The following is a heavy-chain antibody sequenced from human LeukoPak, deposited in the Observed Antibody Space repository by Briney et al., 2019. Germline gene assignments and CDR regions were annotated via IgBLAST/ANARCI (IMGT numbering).Heavy chain of an antibody. V-gene: IGHV3-30*03. CDR1: GFTFSSYG. Sequence: PGGSLRLSCAASGFTFSSYGMHWVRQAPGKGLEWVAVISVDGSNEYYADSVKGRFTISRDNSKNTLYLQMNSLRAEDTAVYYCARVSSDYGDYVNRYYFDYWGQGTLVTVSS. CDR2: ISVDGSNE. D-gene: IGHD4-17*01. J-gene: IGHJ4*02. CDR3: ARVSSDYGDYVNRYYFDY.